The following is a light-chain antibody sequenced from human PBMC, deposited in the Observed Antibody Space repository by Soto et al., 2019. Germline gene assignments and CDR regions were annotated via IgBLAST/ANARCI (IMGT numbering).Light chain of an antibody. CDR3: QQYNSYST. Sequence: DIQMTQSPSTLSASVGDRVTITCRASQGISGRLAWYQQKPGKAPNLLIYDVSNLESGVPSRFSGTGSGTEFTLTINSLQPDDFAPYYCQQYNSYSTFGPGTKVEVK. CDR1: QGISGR. CDR2: DVS. V-gene: IGKV1-5*01. J-gene: IGKJ1*01.